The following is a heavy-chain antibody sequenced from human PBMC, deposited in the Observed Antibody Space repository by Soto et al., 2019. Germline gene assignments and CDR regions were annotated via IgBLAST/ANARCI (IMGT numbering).Heavy chain of an antibody. J-gene: IGHJ5*02. CDR1: GYSITAGGYY. Sequence: SETLSLTCFVSGYSITAGGYYWSWIRHHPGKGLEWIGSFYSSGSIIYNPSLRSRVSISGDTSSNQFPMSLTSVTAADTARYYCARMYSSGSGWFHPWGQGTLVTVSS. CDR3: ARMYSSGSGWFHP. D-gene: IGHD6-19*01. V-gene: IGHV4-39*06. CDR2: FYSSGSI.